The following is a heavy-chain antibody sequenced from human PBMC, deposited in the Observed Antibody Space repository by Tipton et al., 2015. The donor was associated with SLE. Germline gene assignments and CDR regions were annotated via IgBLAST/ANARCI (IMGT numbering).Heavy chain of an antibody. CDR3: ARLLVYDFWSGYPQYYYYYMYV. CDR2: INHSGST. J-gene: IGHJ6*03. D-gene: IGHD3-3*01. CDR1: GGSFSGYY. Sequence: LRLSCAVYGGSFSGYYWSWIRQPPGKGLEWIGEINHSGSTNYNPSLKSRVTISVDTSKNQFSLKLSSVTAADTAVYYCARLLVYDFWSGYPQYYYYYMYVWGKGTTVTVPS. V-gene: IGHV4-34*01.